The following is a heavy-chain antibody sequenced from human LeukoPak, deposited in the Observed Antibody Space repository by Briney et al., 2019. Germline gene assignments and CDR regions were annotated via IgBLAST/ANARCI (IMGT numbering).Heavy chain of an antibody. CDR1: GGTFSSYA. CDR2: IIPILGIA. D-gene: IGHD3-10*01. CDR3: ARGGYYGSGGY. Sequence: SVTVSCKASGGTFSSYAISWVRQAPGQGLEWMGRIIPILGIANYAQKFRGRVTITADKSTSTAYMELSSLRSEDTAVYYCARGGYYGSGGYWGQGTLVTVSS. V-gene: IGHV1-69*04. J-gene: IGHJ4*02.